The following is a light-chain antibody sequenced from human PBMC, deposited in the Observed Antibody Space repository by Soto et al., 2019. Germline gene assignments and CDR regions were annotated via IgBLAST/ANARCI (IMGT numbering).Light chain of an antibody. V-gene: IGLV2-14*03. CDR1: SSDVGAYNY. J-gene: IGLJ2*01. CDR2: DVS. CDR3: KSFTTSSTLG. Sequence: QSALTQPASVSGSPGQSITISCTGTSSDVGAYNYVSWYQHHPGKAPKLMIYDVSNRPSGVSNRFSGSKSGNTASLTISGLKADDEADYYCKSFTTSSTLGFGGGTKLTVL.